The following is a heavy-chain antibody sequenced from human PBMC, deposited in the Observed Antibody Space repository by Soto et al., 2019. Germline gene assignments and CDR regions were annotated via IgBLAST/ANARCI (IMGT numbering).Heavy chain of an antibody. J-gene: IGHJ5*02. V-gene: IGHV1-18*01. CDR3: ARFLPPFDP. CDR2: ISAYNGNT. CDR1: VYTSINYC. Sequence: ASLQVSFIASVYTSINYCFACIRKYPGQGLERIGWISAYNGNTNFAQKFQGRVTMTTDTSTSTAYMELRSLTSDDTAVYYCARFLPPFDPWGQGTLVTVSS.